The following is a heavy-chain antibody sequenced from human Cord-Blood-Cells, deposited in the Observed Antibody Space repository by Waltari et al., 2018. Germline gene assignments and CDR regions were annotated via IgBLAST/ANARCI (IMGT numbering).Heavy chain of an antibody. D-gene: IGHD3-3*01. CDR3: ARGRSGYYYPDY. CDR2: INHSGST. CDR1: GGSFSGYY. V-gene: IGHV4-34*01. Sequence: QVQLQQWGAGLLKPSETLSLTCAVYGGSFSGYYWSWFRQPPGKGLEWIGEINHSGSTNYNPSLKSRVTISVDTSKNQFSLKLSSVTAADTAVYYCARGRSGYYYPDYWGQGTLVTVSS. J-gene: IGHJ4*02.